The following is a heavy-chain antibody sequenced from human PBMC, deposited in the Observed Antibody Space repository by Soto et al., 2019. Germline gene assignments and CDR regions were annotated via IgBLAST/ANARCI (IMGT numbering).Heavy chain of an antibody. V-gene: IGHV1-8*01. J-gene: IGHJ3*02. D-gene: IGHD2-2*01. CDR1: GYTFTSYD. Sequence: ASVKVSCKASGYTFTSYDINWVRQATGQGLEWMGWMNPNSGNTGYAQKFQGRVTMTRNTSISTAYMELSSLRSEDTAVYYCATHHPGAKPDIVVVPAAMAGAFDIWGQGTMVTV. CDR3: ATHHPGAKPDIVVVPAAMAGAFDI. CDR2: MNPNSGNT.